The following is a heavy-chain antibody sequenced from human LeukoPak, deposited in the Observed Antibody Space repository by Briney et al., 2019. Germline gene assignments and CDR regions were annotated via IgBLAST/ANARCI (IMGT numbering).Heavy chain of an antibody. CDR3: ARGARAYDILTGYYYYYYMDV. D-gene: IGHD3-9*01. CDR2: INHSGST. Sequence: SETLSLTCAVYGGSFSGYYWTWIRQPPGKGLEWIGEINHSGSTNYNPSLKSRVTISVDTSKNQFSLKLSSVTAADTAVYYCARGARAYDILTGYYYYYYMDVWGKGTTVTISS. J-gene: IGHJ6*03. V-gene: IGHV4-34*01. CDR1: GGSFSGYY.